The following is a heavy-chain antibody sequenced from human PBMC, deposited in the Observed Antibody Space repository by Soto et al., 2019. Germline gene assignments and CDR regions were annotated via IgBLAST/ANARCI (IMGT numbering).Heavy chain of an antibody. V-gene: IGHV1-58*01. CDR2: IAVGSGNT. Sequence: ASVKVSCKASGFTFSSSALQWVRQARGQHLEWIGWIAVGSGNTNYAQKFQERVTITRDMSTSIAYMELSSLRSEDTAVYYCAALTPDIVAKIDAIGAFDIWGQGTRVTVSS. CDR3: AALTPDIVAKIDAIGAFDI. D-gene: IGHD5-12*01. J-gene: IGHJ3*02. CDR1: GFTFSSSA.